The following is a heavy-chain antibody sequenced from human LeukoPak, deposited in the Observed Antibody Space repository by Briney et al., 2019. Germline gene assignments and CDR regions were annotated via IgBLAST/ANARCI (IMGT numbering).Heavy chain of an antibody. J-gene: IGHJ4*02. V-gene: IGHV3-48*04. CDR3: AGARGAHLFDY. Sequence: PGGSLRLSCAASGFTFSSYSMNWVRQAPGKGLEWVSYISSSSSTIYYADSVKGRFTISRDNAMNSLYLQMNILRAEDTAVYYCAGARGAHLFDYWGQGTLVTV. D-gene: IGHD3-10*01. CDR1: GFTFSSYS. CDR2: ISSSSSTI.